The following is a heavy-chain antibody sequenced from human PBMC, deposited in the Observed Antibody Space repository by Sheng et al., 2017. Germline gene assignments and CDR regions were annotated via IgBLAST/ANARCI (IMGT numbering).Heavy chain of an antibody. J-gene: IGHJ4*02. D-gene: IGHD1-26*01. CDR1: GFTFSSHA. CDR3: ARGAASGGSYYFDY. Sequence: VQLLESGGGLVQPGGSLRLSCAASGFTFSSHALCWVRQAPGKGLEWVSGMAGNGGNTYYADSVRGRFAISRDNSENTLYLQMSSLRADDTAMYYCARGAASGGSYYFDYWGQGTLVTVSS. CDR2: MAGNGGNT. V-gene: IGHV3-23*01.